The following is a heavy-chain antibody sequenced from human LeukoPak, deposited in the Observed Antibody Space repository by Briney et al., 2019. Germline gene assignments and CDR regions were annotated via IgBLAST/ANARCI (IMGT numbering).Heavy chain of an antibody. CDR1: GYTFTSYD. CDR3: ARGGSYYYCYYMDV. Sequence: ASVKVSCKASGYTFTSYDINWVRQATGQGLEWMGWMNPNSGNTGYAQKFQGRVTITRNTSISTAYMELSSLRSEDTAVYYCARGGSYYYCYYMDVWGKGTTVTVSS. V-gene: IGHV1-8*03. J-gene: IGHJ6*03. CDR2: MNPNSGNT. D-gene: IGHD1-26*01.